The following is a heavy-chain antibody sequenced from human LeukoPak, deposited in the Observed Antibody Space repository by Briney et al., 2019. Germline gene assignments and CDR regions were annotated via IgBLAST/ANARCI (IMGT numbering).Heavy chain of an antibody. CDR1: GVSFSGYY. Sequence: SETLSLTCAVYGVSFSGYYWSWIRQPPGKGLEWIGEINHSGSTNYNPSLESRVTISVDTSKNQFSLKLSSVTAADTAVYYCARPMVRGVQVPFDYWGQGTLVTVSS. CDR3: ARPMVRGVQVPFDY. CDR2: INHSGST. D-gene: IGHD3-10*01. V-gene: IGHV4-34*01. J-gene: IGHJ4*02.